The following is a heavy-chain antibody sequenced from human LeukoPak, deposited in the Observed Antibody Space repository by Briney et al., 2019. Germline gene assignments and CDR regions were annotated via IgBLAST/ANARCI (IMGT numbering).Heavy chain of an antibody. J-gene: IGHJ6*02. D-gene: IGHD4-11*01. CDR2: ISYDGSNK. Sequence: GGSLRLSCAASGFTFSSYAMHWVRQAPGKGLQWVAVISYDGSNKYYADSVKGRFTISRDNSKNTLYLQMNSLRAEDTAVYYCARAPTVTTFGPPYYYYYGMDVWGQGTTVTVSS. CDR1: GFTFSSYA. CDR3: ARAPTVTTFGPPYYYYYGMDV. V-gene: IGHV3-30-3*01.